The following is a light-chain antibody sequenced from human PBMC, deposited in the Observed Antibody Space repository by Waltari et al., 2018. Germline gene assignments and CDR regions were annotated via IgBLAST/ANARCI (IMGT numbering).Light chain of an antibody. J-gene: IGKJ1*01. CDR1: ENIRSF. CDR2: DTS. Sequence: DIVLTQSLGTLSLSPGERATLSCRASENIRSFLAWYQQKPGQAPRLLIYDTSTRATGIPDRFSGSGSGTDFSLTISRLEPEDFAVYYCQKYGTLPATFGQGTKVEIK. CDR3: QKYGTLPAT. V-gene: IGKV3-20*01.